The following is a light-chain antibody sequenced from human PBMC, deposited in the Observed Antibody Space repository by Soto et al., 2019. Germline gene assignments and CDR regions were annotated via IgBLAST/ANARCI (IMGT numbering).Light chain of an antibody. J-gene: IGKJ1*01. CDR1: QSVSND. Sequence: VQTHCLALLDSSPAARVALSCGAGQSVSNDLAWYQQKPGQAPRLLIYDASNRATGVPARFSGGASGTDFTLTISSPQPEDFAVYYCQQRSQLPWTFGQGTKVDIK. CDR3: QQRSQLPWT. V-gene: IGKV3-11*01. CDR2: DAS.